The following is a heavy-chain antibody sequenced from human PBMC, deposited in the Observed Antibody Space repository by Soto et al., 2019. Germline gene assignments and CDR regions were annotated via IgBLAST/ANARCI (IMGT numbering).Heavy chain of an antibody. CDR1: GFPFSNYA. CDR3: AKDLIAVVWYGLDY. CDR2: LSGSGVST. V-gene: IGHV3-23*01. J-gene: IGHJ4*02. D-gene: IGHD6-19*01. Sequence: PGGSLRLSCAASGFPFSNYAMTWVRQAPGKGLEWVSALSGSGVSTYYADSVMGRFTISRDNSKNTLYLQMNSLRAEDTAVYYCAKDLIAVVWYGLDYWGQGTLVTVSS.